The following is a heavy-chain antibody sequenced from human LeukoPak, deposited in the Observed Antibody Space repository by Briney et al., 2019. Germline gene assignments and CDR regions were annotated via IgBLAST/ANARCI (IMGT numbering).Heavy chain of an antibody. Sequence: GGSLRLSCAASGFTFSSYEMNWVRQAPGKGLEWVSYISSSGNSIYSADSVKVRFTISRDNAKNSLYLQMNSLRVEDTAVYYCARGWTYSGYVPDYWGQGTLVTVSS. V-gene: IGHV3-48*03. CDR3: ARGWTYSGYVPDY. CDR2: ISSSGNSI. D-gene: IGHD5-12*01. CDR1: GFTFSSYE. J-gene: IGHJ4*02.